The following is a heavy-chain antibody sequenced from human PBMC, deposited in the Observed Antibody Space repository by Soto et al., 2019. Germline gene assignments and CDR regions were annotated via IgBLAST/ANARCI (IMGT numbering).Heavy chain of an antibody. CDR3: ARGLVQKLAHNWFDP. Sequence: QVQLQESGPGLVKPSETLSLTCTVSGGSISSYYWSWIRQPPGKGLEWIGYIYYSGSTNYNPSLKSRVTISVDTSKNQFSLKLSSVTAADTAVYYCARGLVQKLAHNWFDPWGQGTLVTVSS. V-gene: IGHV4-59*01. CDR1: GGSISSYY. J-gene: IGHJ5*02. D-gene: IGHD6-13*01. CDR2: IYYSGST.